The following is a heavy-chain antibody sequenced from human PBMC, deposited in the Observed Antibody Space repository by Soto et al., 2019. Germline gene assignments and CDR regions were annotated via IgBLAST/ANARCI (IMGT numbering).Heavy chain of an antibody. CDR1: GFTFSSYA. Sequence: VGSLRLSCAASGFTFSSYAMSWVRQAPGKGLKWVSAISGSGVGTYYADSVKGRFTISRDNSKNTLYLQMNSLRAEDTAVYYCAKSPGMYYYDSSGYYHYDYWGQGTLVTVS. CDR3: AKSPGMYYYDSSGYYHYDY. V-gene: IGHV3-23*01. D-gene: IGHD3-22*01. CDR2: ISGSGVGT. J-gene: IGHJ4*02.